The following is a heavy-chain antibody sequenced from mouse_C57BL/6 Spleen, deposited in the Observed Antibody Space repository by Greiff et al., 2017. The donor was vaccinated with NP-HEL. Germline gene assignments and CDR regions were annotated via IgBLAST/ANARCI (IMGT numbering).Heavy chain of an antibody. V-gene: IGHV1-64*01. CDR2: IHPHSGST. CDR1: GYTFTSYW. J-gene: IGHJ2*01. CDR3: ARWPDYYGSSYHY. Sequence: QVQLQQPGAELVKPGASVKLSCKASGYTFTSYWMHWVKQRPGQGLEWIGMIHPHSGSTNSNEKFKSKATLTVDKSSSTAYMQLSSLTSEDSAVYYCARWPDYYGSSYHYWGQGTTLTVSS. D-gene: IGHD1-1*01.